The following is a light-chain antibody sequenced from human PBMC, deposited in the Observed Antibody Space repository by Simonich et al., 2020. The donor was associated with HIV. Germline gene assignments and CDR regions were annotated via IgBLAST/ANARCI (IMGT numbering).Light chain of an antibody. J-gene: IGLJ3*02. Sequence: QSALTQPASVSGSPGQSITISCTGTSSDVCDTYVSWYQQYPGKPPKLMIYEVTKRPSGVSNRFSGSMSGNTASLTISGLQDEDEADYYCSSYTSYSTWVFGGGTKLTVL. CDR2: EVT. V-gene: IGLV2-14*01. CDR3: SSYTSYSTWV. CDR1: SSDVCDTY.